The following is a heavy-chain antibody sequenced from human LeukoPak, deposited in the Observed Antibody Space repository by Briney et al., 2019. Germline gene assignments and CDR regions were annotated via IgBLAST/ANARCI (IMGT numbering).Heavy chain of an antibody. CDR3: ARDLRLGELSYFDY. CDR1: GGSISSGGYY. J-gene: IGHJ4*02. D-gene: IGHD2-21*01. V-gene: IGHV4-31*03. CDR2: IYYSGST. Sequence: TSQTLSLTCTVSGGSISSGGYYWSWIRQHPGKGLEWIGYIYYSGSTYYNPSLKSRVTISVDTSKNQFSLKLSSVTAADTAVYYCARDLRLGELSYFDYWGLGTLVTVSS.